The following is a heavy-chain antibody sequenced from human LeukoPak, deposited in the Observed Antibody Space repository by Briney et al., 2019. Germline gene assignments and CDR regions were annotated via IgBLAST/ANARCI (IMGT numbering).Heavy chain of an antibody. CDR1: GFTFSSYG. CDR3: AKTTIGYCSSTSCYYSPLDY. Sequence: PGRSLRLSCAASGFTFSSYGMHWVRQAPGKGLEWVAVISYDGSNKYYADSVKGRFTISRDNSKNTLYLQMNSLRAEDTAVYYCAKTTIGYCSSTSCYYSPLDYWGRGTLVTVSS. V-gene: IGHV3-30*18. D-gene: IGHD2-2*01. J-gene: IGHJ4*02. CDR2: ISYDGSNK.